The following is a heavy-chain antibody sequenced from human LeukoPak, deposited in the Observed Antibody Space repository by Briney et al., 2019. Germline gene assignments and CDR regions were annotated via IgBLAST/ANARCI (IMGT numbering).Heavy chain of an antibody. CDR3: ARRHSKLLWFGEPNHSLDY. D-gene: IGHD3-10*01. Sequence: GSLLLSCAASGFPFSNYEMNWVRQAPGKGLEWIGEINHSGSTNYNPSLKSRVTISVDTSKNQFSLKLSSVTAADTAVYYCARRHSKLLWFGEPNHSLDYWGQGTLVTVSS. CDR1: GFPFSNYE. J-gene: IGHJ4*02. CDR2: INHSGST. V-gene: IGHV4-34*01.